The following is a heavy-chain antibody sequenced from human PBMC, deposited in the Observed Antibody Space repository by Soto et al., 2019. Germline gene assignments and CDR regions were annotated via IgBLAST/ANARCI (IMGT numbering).Heavy chain of an antibody. CDR2: ISYDGNNK. Sequence: QVQLVESGGGVVQPGRSLRLSCAASGFTFSSYAMHWVRQAPGKGLEWVAVISYDGNNKYYADSVKGRFTISRDNSKNTLYLQMNSLRAEDTAVYYCARDPGSYGMDVWGQGTTVTVSS. CDR1: GFTFSSYA. V-gene: IGHV3-30-3*01. CDR3: ARDPGSYGMDV. J-gene: IGHJ6*02.